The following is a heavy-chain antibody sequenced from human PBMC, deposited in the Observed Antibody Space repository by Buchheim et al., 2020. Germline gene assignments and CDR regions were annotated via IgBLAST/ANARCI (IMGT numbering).Heavy chain of an antibody. CDR2: ISSSSSYI. V-gene: IGHV3-21*01. CDR1: GFTFNTYT. D-gene: IGHD5-12*01. J-gene: IGHJ4*02. CDR3: ARDREGGGPSGYDSSGY. Sequence: EVQLVESGGGLVKPGGSLRLSCAASGFTFNTYTMNWVRQAPGKGLEWVSSISSSSSYIYYADSVKGRFTISRDNAKNSLYLQMNSLTVDDTAVYYCARDREGGGPSGYDSSGYWGQGTL.